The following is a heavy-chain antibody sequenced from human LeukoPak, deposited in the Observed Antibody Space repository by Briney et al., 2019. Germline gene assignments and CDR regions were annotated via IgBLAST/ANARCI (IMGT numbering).Heavy chain of an antibody. V-gene: IGHV4-34*01. Sequence: PSETLSLTCAVYGGSFSGYYWSWIRQAPGKGLEWIGSGTSYYNPSLKSRVTISVDTSRNQFSLKLTSVTAADTAVYYCARTGGYMVWGVQNWFDPWGQGTLVTVSS. CDR3: ARTGGYMVWGVQNWFDP. CDR2: GTS. D-gene: IGHD3-10*01. J-gene: IGHJ5*02. CDR1: GGSFSGYY.